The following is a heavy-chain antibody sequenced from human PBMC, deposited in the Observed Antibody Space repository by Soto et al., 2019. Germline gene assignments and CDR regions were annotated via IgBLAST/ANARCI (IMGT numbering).Heavy chain of an antibody. J-gene: IGHJ5*02. V-gene: IGHV1-46*04. Sequence: VKLSCPGLGDPLTGYYMHWVRQSPGHGVEWMGIINPNGGRKRFAQTLQGRITMTRDTSTSTVYMELRSLRSEDTAVYYCARSSAGVFGIVIEGPNWLAPWGQGSLVIVSS. CDR2: INPNGGRK. CDR1: GDPLTGYY. D-gene: IGHD3-16*02. CDR3: ARSSAGVFGIVIEGPNWLAP.